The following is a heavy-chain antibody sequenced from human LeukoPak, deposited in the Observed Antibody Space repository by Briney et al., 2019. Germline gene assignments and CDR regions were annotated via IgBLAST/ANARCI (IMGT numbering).Heavy chain of an antibody. J-gene: IGHJ5*01. CDR1: GGSISSESYY. V-gene: IGHV4-39*02. D-gene: IGHD3-10*01. Sequence: PSETLSLTCTVSGGSISSESYYWGWIRQPPGKGLEWIGSIFRTGSTYYSASLKSRVSISVDTSKNHIALKLTSVTASDTAVYFCARRVGFYGSGSLNYFDPWGQGILVSVS. CDR3: ARRVGFYGSGSLNYFDP. CDR2: IFRTGST.